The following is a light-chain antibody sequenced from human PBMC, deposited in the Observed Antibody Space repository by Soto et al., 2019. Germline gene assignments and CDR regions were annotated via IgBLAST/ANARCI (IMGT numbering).Light chain of an antibody. V-gene: IGLV4-69*01. CDR1: SGHTIYA. CDR2: VNADGSH. Sequence: QAVLTQSPSASASLGASVKLTCTLSSGHTIYAIAWHQQLPERGPRFLMRVNADGSHSKGDGIPDRFSGSSSGAERYPIISSLQSEDEADYYCQTWDTGIRVFGGGTKLTVL. CDR3: QTWDTGIRV. J-gene: IGLJ2*01.